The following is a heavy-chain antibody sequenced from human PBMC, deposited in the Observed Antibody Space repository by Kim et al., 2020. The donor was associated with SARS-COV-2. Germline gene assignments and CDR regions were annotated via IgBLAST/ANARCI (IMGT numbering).Heavy chain of an antibody. CDR3: ARVDNSGWYPTYFDY. V-gene: IGHV1-3*01. CDR1: GYTFTSYA. CDR2: INAGNGNT. J-gene: IGHJ4*02. D-gene: IGHD6-19*01. Sequence: ASVKVSCKASGYTFTSYAMHWVRQAPGQRLEWMGWINAGNGNTKYSQKFQGRVTITRDTSASTDYMELSSLRSEDTAVYYCARVDNSGWYPTYFDYWGQGTLVTVSS.